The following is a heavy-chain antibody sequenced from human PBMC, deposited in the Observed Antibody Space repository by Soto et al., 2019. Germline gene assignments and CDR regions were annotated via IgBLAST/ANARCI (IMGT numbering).Heavy chain of an antibody. Sequence: QVRLVESGGGVVQPGRSLRLSCAASGVTFSSYGMHWVRQAPGKGLEWVAVISYDGSNKYYADSVQGRFTISRDKSKNPLYLHMNSLRAEDTAVYYCAKDDYGSNFLDYWGQGPLVTVSS. CDR1: GVTFSSYG. CDR3: AKDDYGSNFLDY. D-gene: IGHD4-17*01. CDR2: ISYDGSNK. J-gene: IGHJ4*02. V-gene: IGHV3-30*18.